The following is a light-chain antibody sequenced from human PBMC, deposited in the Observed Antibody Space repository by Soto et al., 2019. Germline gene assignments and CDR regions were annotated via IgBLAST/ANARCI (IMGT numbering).Light chain of an antibody. Sequence: QSVLTQPASVSGSPGQSITISCTGTSSDVGGYNYVSWFQQHPGKAPKLMIYDVSNRPSGVSNRFSGSKSGNTASLTISALQAEDEADYYCSSYTSSSLFVFGTGTKVTVL. J-gene: IGLJ1*01. V-gene: IGLV2-14*01. CDR1: SSDVGGYNY. CDR3: SSYTSSSLFV. CDR2: DVS.